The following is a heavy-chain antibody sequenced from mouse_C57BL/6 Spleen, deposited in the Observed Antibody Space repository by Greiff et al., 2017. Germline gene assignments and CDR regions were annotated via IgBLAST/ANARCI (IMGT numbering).Heavy chain of an antibody. CDR3: ARALYDGYYSFFDY. D-gene: IGHD2-3*01. CDR2: ISDGGSYT. J-gene: IGHJ2*01. CDR1: GFTFSSYA. Sequence: EVMLVESGGGLVKPGGSLKLSCAASGFTFSSYAMSWVRQTPEKRLEWVATISDGGSYTYYPDNVKGRFTISRDNAKNNLYLQMSHLKSEDTAMYYCARALYDGYYSFFDYWGQGTTLTVSS. V-gene: IGHV5-4*03.